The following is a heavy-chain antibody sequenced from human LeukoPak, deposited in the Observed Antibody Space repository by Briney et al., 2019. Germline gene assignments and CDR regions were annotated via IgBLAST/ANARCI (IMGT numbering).Heavy chain of an antibody. CDR3: ARGPAAINY. D-gene: IGHD2-2*02. J-gene: IGHJ4*02. CDR2: IYHSGST. CDR1: GYSISSGYY. V-gene: IGHV4-38-2*01. Sequence: SETLSLTCAVSGYSISSGYYWGWIRQPPGKGLEWIGSIYHSGSTYYNPSLKTRVTISVDTSKNQFSLNLSSVTAADTAVYYCARGPAAINYWGQGTLVTASS.